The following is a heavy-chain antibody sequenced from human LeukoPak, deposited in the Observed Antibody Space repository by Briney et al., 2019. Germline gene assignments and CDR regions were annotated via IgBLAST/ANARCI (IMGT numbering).Heavy chain of an antibody. Sequence: GGSLRLSCAASGFTFSSYAMSWVRQAPGKGLEWVSAISGSGGSTYYADSVKGRFTSSRDNSKNTLYLQMNSLRAEDTAVYYCARLSAVAGFDYWGQGTLVTVSS. J-gene: IGHJ4*02. V-gene: IGHV3-23*01. CDR2: ISGSGGST. CDR1: GFTFSSYA. D-gene: IGHD6-19*01. CDR3: ARLSAVAGFDY.